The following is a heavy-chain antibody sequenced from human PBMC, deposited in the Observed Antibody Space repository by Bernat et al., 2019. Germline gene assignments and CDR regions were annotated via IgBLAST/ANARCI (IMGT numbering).Heavy chain of an antibody. D-gene: IGHD1/OR15-1a*01. Sequence: QVQLVQSGAEVKKPGSSVKVSCKASRGTFSSYAISWVRQAPGQGLEWMGGIIPIFGTANYAQKFQGRVTITADESTSTAYMELSSLRSEDTAVYYCARAPLGELEQAFDYWGQGTLVTVSS. CDR3: ARAPLGELEQAFDY. V-gene: IGHV1-69*01. CDR1: RGTFSSYA. CDR2: IIPIFGTA. J-gene: IGHJ4*02.